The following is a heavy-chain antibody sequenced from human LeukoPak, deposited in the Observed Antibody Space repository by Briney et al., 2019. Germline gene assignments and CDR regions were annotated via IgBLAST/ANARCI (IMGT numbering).Heavy chain of an antibody. CDR3: AKAENYYYDSSGYYGDY. CDR1: GFTFSSYA. CDR2: ISGSGGST. Sequence: GGSLRLSCAASGFTFSSYAMSWVRQAPGKGLEWVSAISGSGGSTYYADSVKGRFTISRDNSKSTLYLQMNSLRAEDTAVYYCAKAENYYYDSSGYYGDYWGQGTLVTVSS. D-gene: IGHD3-22*01. V-gene: IGHV3-23*01. J-gene: IGHJ4*02.